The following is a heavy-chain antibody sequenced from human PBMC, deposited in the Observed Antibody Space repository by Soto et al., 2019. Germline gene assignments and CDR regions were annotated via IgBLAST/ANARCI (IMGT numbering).Heavy chain of an antibody. CDR2: IYYSGST. D-gene: IGHD6-13*01. CDR3: ARSAPAWAAAQPGMDV. CDR1: GGSISSGGYY. V-gene: IGHV4-31*03. J-gene: IGHJ6*02. Sequence: SETLSLTCTVSGGSISSGGYYWSWIRQHPGKGLEWIGYIYYSGSTYYNPSLKSRVTISVDTSKNQFSLKLSSVTAADTAVYYCARSAPAWAAAQPGMDVWGRGTTGTVSS.